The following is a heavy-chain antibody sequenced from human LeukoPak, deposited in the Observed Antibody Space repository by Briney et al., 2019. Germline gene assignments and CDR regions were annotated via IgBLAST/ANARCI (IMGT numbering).Heavy chain of an antibody. CDR3: AKESDGMDV. CDR1: GFTFDDYA. J-gene: IGHJ6*02. CDR2: ISWNSGSI. V-gene: IGHV3-9*01. Sequence: GRSLRLSCAASGFTFDDYAMHWVRQAPGKGLEWVSGISWNSGSIGYADSVKGRFTISRDNAKNSLYLQMNSLRAEDTALYYCAKESDGMDVRGQGTTVTVSS.